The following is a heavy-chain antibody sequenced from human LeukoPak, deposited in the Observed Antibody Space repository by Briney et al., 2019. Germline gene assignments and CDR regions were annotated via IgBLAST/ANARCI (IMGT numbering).Heavy chain of an antibody. V-gene: IGHV1-2*02. J-gene: IGHJ4*02. CDR2: INPNSGGT. CDR1: GYTFTGYY. CDR3: ARDPIWYSSSWLDY. Sequence: GASVKVSCKASGYTFTGYYMHWVRQAPGQGLEWMGWINPNSGGTNYAQKFQGRVTMTRDTSISTAYMELSRLRSDDTAVYYCARDPIWYSSSWLDYWGQGTLVTVSS. D-gene: IGHD6-13*01.